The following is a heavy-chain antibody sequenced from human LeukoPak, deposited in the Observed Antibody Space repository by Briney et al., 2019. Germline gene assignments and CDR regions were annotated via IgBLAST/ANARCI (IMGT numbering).Heavy chain of an antibody. CDR2: IKQDGSAK. CDR1: GFTFSNYW. CDR3: ARGAGGYFDY. Sequence: GGSLRLSCAASGFTFSNYWMSWVRQAPGKGLEWVANIKQDGSAKYYVDSVKGRFTISRDNAKNSLYLQMNSLRAEDTAVYHCARGAGGYFDYWGQGTLVTVSS. J-gene: IGHJ4*02. D-gene: IGHD1-26*01. V-gene: IGHV3-7*02.